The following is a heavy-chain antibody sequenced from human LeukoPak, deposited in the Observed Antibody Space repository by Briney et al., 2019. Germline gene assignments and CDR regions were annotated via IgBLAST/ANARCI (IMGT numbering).Heavy chain of an antibody. V-gene: IGHV4-59*01. Sequence: SETLSLTCSVSGTSLSSYYWGWIRQSPGKGLEWLGYISDTGKTDYNPSLKSRGTLSLDTSKNQFSLRLTSVTAADTAVYYCVTGYYEPFDNWGQGTLVTVSS. J-gene: IGHJ4*02. CDR2: ISDTGKT. CDR3: VTGYYEPFDN. D-gene: IGHD3-3*01. CDR1: GTSLSSYY.